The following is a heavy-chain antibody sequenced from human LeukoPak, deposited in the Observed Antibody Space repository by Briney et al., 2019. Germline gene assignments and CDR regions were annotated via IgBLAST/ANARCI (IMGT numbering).Heavy chain of an antibody. V-gene: IGHV3-7*01. CDR3: ARDFFLSGIPAAGVFNY. Sequence: GGSLRLSCAASGFAFSNYWMSWVRQAPGKGLEWVANIRQDGSDKYYMESVKGRFTISRDNANSSLYLQMNSLRAEDTALYYCARDFFLSGIPAAGVFNYWGQGTLVTVSS. J-gene: IGHJ4*02. CDR1: GFAFSNYW. D-gene: IGHD6-25*01. CDR2: IRQDGSDK.